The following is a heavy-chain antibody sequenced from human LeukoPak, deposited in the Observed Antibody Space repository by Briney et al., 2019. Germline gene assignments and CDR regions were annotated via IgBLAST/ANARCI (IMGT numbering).Heavy chain of an antibody. V-gene: IGHV4-39*07. CDR3: ARASRYYGSGSYYKVYYFNY. Sequence: SETLSLTCTVSGGSISSSGYYYCWIRQPPGKRLEWIGCVSYSGTTHYNPSLRSRGAISVDTSNNQFSLSLTSVTAADTAVYYCARASRYYGSGSYYKVYYFNYWGQGTLVTVSS. CDR1: GGSISSSGYY. J-gene: IGHJ4*02. CDR2: VSYSGTT. D-gene: IGHD3-10*01.